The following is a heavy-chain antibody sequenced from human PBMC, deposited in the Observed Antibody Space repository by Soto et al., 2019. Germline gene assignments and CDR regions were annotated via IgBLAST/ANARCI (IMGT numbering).Heavy chain of an antibody. J-gene: IGHJ4*02. D-gene: IGHD2-15*01. CDR1: GGSISSNY. V-gene: IGHV4-59*01. CDR2: ISNSGNT. CDR3: ARGGGSSCYFDL. Sequence: SETLSLTCTVSGGSISSNYWSWIRQPPGKGLEWIGYISNSGNTKYNSSLKSRVTISADTSKNQFSLKLTSVTAADTAVYYCARGGGSSCYFDLWGQGTLVTVSS.